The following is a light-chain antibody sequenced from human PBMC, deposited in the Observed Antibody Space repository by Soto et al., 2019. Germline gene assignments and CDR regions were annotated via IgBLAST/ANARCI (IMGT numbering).Light chain of an antibody. CDR2: GAS. J-gene: IGKJ1*01. CDR3: QQYGSSLRT. CDR1: QTVPSNY. Sequence: EIVLTQSPGTLSLSPGESATLSCRASQTVPSNYLSWYQQKPGQAPRLLISGASSRATDIPDRFSGSGSGTDFTLTISRVEPSDFSVYYCQQYGSSLRTFGQGTKVEI. V-gene: IGKV3-20*01.